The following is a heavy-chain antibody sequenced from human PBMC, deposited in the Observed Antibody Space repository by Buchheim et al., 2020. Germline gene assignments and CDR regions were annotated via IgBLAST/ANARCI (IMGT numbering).Heavy chain of an antibody. CDR3: ARMPLTKGLYYSYGMDV. Sequence: QVQLVESGGGLVNPGGSLRLSCAASGFTFSDYYMSWIRQAPGKGLEWVSYISYSGSAIYYPDSVKGRFNISRDNAKNSLYLQMNSLRAEDTAVYYCARMPLTKGLYYSYGMDVWGLGTT. CDR1: GFTFSDYY. D-gene: IGHD4-11*01. J-gene: IGHJ6*02. V-gene: IGHV3-11*01. CDR2: ISYSGSAI.